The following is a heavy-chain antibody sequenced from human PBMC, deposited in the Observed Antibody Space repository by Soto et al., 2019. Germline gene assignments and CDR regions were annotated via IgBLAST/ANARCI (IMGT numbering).Heavy chain of an antibody. J-gene: IGHJ4*02. D-gene: IGHD2-21*02. V-gene: IGHV4-31*03. CDR2: IYYSGTT. CDR1: DASTNSGGYY. CDR3: ARGLIVMLAGIEELINSHFDS. Sequence: PSETLSLTCTVSDASTNSGGYYWSWIRQHPGKGLEWIGFIYYSGTTYYNPSLKSRVTTSVDTSKNQFSLRLSSVTAADTAVYYCARGLIVMLAGIEELINSHFDSWGQGTLVTVSS.